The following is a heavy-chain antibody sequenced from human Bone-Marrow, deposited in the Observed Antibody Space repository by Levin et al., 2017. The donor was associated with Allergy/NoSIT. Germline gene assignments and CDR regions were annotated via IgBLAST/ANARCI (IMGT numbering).Heavy chain of an antibody. D-gene: IGHD3-10*01. J-gene: IGHJ3*02. V-gene: IGHV3-53*01. Sequence: GGSLRLSCAASGFTVSSNYMSWVRQAPGKGLEWVSVIYSGGSTYYADSVKGRFTISRDNSKNTLYLQMNSLRAEDTAVYYCARTGWITMVQGRRDAFDIWGQGIMVTVSS. CDR1: GFTVSSNY. CDR3: ARTGWITMVQGRRDAFDI. CDR2: IYSGGST.